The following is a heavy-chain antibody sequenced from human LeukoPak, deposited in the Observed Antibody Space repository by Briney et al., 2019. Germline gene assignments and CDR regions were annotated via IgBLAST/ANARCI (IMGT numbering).Heavy chain of an antibody. CDR2: ISGSGGST. CDR3: AKIETMANAFDI. V-gene: IGHV3-23*01. J-gene: IGHJ3*02. D-gene: IGHD4/OR15-4a*01. CDR1: GFTFSSYA. Sequence: GRSLRLSCAASGFTFSSYAMSWVRQAPGKGLEWVSAISGSGGSTYYADSVKGRFTISRDNSKNTLYLQMNSLRAEDTAVYYCAKIETMANAFDIWGQGTMVTVSS.